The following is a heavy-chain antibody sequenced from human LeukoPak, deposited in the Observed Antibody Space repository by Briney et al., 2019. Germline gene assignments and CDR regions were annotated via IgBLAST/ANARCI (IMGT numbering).Heavy chain of an antibody. CDR1: GGSISRSSCY. V-gene: IGHV4-39*01. CDR2: IYYSGST. Sequence: SETLYLTCSVSGGSISRSSCYWGWIRQPPGKGLEWIGSIYYSGSTYYNPSRKGRATISVDTSKNQFSLKLSSVTAAVTAVYSCASGHRPFDYWGQGTLVTVSS. J-gene: IGHJ4*02. D-gene: IGHD1-14*01. CDR3: ASGHRPFDY.